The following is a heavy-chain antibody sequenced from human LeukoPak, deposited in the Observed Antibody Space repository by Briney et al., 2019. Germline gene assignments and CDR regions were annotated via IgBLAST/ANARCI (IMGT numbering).Heavy chain of an antibody. CDR3: AKDYYDFWSGYYTGISY. Sequence: PGGSLRLSCSASGFTFNRFYLHWVRQAPGKGLEWVSAISGSGGSTYYADSVKGRFTISRDNSKDTLYLQMNSLRAEDTAVYYCAKDYYDFWSGYYTGISYWGQGTLVTVSS. V-gene: IGHV3-23*01. CDR1: GFTFNRFY. J-gene: IGHJ4*02. D-gene: IGHD3-3*01. CDR2: ISGSGGST.